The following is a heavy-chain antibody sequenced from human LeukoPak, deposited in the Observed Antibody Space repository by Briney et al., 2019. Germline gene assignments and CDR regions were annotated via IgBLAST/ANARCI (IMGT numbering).Heavy chain of an antibody. D-gene: IGHD2-2*01. Sequence: GGSLRLSCAASGFTFSSYGMHWVRRAPGKGLEWVAFIRYDGSNKYYADSVKGRFTISRDNSKNTLYLQMNSLRAEDTAVYYCAKEPGYQLNYWGQGTLVTVSS. CDR3: AKEPGYQLNY. CDR2: IRYDGSNK. CDR1: GFTFSSYG. V-gene: IGHV3-30*02. J-gene: IGHJ4*02.